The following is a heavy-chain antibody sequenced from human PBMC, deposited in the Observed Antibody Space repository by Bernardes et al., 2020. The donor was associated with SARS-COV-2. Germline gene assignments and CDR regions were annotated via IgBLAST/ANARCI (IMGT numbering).Heavy chain of an antibody. V-gene: IGHV1-24*01. CDR2: FDPEDGET. Sequence: ASVKVSCKVSGYTLTELSMHWVRQAPGKGLEWMGGFDPEDGETIYAQKFQGRVTMTEDTSTDTAYMELSSLRSEDTAVYYCATFIRRIQLRHFDYWGQGTLVTVSS. D-gene: IGHD1-7*01. CDR1: GYTLTELS. CDR3: ATFIRRIQLRHFDY. J-gene: IGHJ4*02.